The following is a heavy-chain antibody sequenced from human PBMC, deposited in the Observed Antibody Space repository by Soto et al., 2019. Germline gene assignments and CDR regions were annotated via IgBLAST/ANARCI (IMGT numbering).Heavy chain of an antibody. CDR1: GFTFHESA. CDR2: ISWNSGSI. J-gene: IGHJ4*02. CDR3: EKGCYWGYFNN. D-gene: IGHD2-21*01. Sequence: GGSLRLSCAASGFTFHESAMHWVRQAPGKGLEWVSGISWNSGSIQYADTVRGRFTISRDNAKNSLYLQMNSLRPDDTALYYWEKGCYWGYFNNWGQGT. V-gene: IGHV3-9*01.